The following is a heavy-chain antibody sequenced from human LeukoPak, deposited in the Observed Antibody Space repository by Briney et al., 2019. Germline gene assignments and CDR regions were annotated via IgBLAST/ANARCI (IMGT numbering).Heavy chain of an antibody. CDR1: GYTFTDYG. D-gene: IGHD1-26*01. Sequence: GASVKVSCKASGYTFTDYGISWVRQAPGQGLEWMGWISTYNGHTNYALKFQGRVTMTTDTSTSTAYMELRSLRSDDTAVFYCERVTSWGLPDFDYWGQGTLVTVSS. J-gene: IGHJ4*02. V-gene: IGHV1-18*01. CDR2: ISTYNGHT. CDR3: ERVTSWGLPDFDY.